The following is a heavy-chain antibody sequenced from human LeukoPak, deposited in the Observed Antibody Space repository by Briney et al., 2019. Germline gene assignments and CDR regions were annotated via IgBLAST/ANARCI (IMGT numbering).Heavy chain of an antibody. D-gene: IGHD6-19*01. Sequence: SETLSLTCTVSGGSISSYYRSWIRQPPGKGLEWIGYIYYSGSTNYNPSLKSRVTISVDTSKNQFSLKLSSVTAADTAVYYCARARYSSRWFDYWGQGTLVTVSS. J-gene: IGHJ4*02. CDR3: ARARYSSRWFDY. V-gene: IGHV4-59*01. CDR1: GGSISSYY. CDR2: IYYSGST.